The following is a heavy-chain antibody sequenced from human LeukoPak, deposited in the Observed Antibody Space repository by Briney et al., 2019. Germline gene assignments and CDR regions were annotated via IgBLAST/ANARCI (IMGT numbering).Heavy chain of an antibody. J-gene: IGHJ5*02. Sequence: GRSLRLSCAASGFTFSSYGMHWVRQAPGKGLEWVSYISTSGDTIYYADSVKGRFTISSDNAKNSLYLQMNSLRAEDTAVYYCARGPPLFDPWGQGTLVTVSS. CDR2: ISTSGDTI. V-gene: IGHV3-48*01. CDR3: ARGPPLFDP. CDR1: GFTFSSYG.